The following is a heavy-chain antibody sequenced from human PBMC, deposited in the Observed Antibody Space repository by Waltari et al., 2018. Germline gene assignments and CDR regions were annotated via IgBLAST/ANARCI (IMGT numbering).Heavy chain of an antibody. D-gene: IGHD5-12*01. V-gene: IGHV1-2*02. Sequence: QVQLVQSGAAVKKPGASVKVSCKASGSTFTGYYMHWVRQAPGQGLEWMGWINPNSGGTNYAQKFQGRVTMTRDTSISTAYMELSRLRSDDTAVYYCARTSVEMATGGFDYWGQGTLVTVSS. CDR3: ARTSVEMATGGFDY. CDR2: INPNSGGT. CDR1: GSTFTGYY. J-gene: IGHJ4*02.